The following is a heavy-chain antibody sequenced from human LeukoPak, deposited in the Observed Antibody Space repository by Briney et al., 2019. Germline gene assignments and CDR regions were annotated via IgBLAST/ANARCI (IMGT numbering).Heavy chain of an antibody. J-gene: IGHJ4*02. CDR3: ARSSSGWYRYFDY. Sequence: GGSLRLSCAASGFTFSSYGMHWVRQAPGKGLEWVAFIRYDGSNKYYADSVKGRFTISRDNAKNLLYLQMNILRAEDTAVYFCARSSSGWYRYFDYWGQGTLVTVSS. CDR1: GFTFSSYG. D-gene: IGHD6-19*01. CDR2: IRYDGSNK. V-gene: IGHV3-30*02.